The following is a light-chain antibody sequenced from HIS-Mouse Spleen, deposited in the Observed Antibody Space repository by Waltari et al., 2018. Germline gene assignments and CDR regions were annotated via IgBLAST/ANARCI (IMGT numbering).Light chain of an antibody. CDR3: SSYAGSNNFV. CDR1: SSDVGGYNY. J-gene: IGLJ1*01. Sequence: QSALTQPPSASGSPGQSVTISCTGTSSDVGGYNYVSWYQQHPGQAPTLMIYEVSKRPSGVPDRVSGSKSGNTASLTVSGLQAEDEADYYCSSYAGSNNFVFGTGTKVTVL. CDR2: EVS. V-gene: IGLV2-8*01.